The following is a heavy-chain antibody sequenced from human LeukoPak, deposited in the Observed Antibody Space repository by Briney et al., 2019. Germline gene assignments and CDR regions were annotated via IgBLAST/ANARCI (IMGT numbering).Heavy chain of an antibody. CDR1: GFTFSSYG. J-gene: IGHJ4*02. CDR3: AREAKDYGGNYFDY. D-gene: IGHD4-23*01. Sequence: GGSLRLSCAASGFTFSSYGMHWVRQAPGKGLEWVAVIWYDGSNKYYADSVKGRFTISGDNSKNTLYLQMNSLRAEDTAVYYCAREAKDYGGNYFDYWGQGTLVTVSS. V-gene: IGHV3-33*01. CDR2: IWYDGSNK.